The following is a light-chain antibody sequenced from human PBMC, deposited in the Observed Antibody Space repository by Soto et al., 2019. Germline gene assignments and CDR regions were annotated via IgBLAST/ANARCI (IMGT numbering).Light chain of an antibody. CDR3: QQYNNWPIT. CDR2: GAS. V-gene: IGKV3-15*01. J-gene: IGKJ5*01. Sequence: IEMTQSPSTLFVSTGERATLSCRASQSVSSNLAWYQQNPGQAPRLLIYGASTRATGIPARFSGSGSGTEFTLTISSLQSEDFAVYYCQQYNNWPITFGQGTRLEIK. CDR1: QSVSSN.